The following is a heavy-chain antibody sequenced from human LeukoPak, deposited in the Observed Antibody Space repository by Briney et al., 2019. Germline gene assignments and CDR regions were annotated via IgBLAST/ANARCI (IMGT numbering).Heavy chain of an antibody. D-gene: IGHD5-12*01. CDR2: IKEDGSQK. V-gene: IGHV3-7*01. CDR1: GFTFSSYW. J-gene: IGHJ4*02. CDR3: ARVSGYDHQFDY. Sequence: LPGGSLRLSCAASGFTFSSYWMSWVRQAPGKGLEWVAAIKEDGSQKDYVASVRGRFTVSRDNSKNTLYLQMNSLRAEDTAVYYCARVSGYDHQFDYWGQGTLVTVSS.